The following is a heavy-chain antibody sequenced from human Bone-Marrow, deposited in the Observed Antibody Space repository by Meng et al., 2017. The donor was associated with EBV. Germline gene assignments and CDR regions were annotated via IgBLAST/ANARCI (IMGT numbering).Heavy chain of an antibody. D-gene: IGHD3-10*01. CDR3: VRACSSMVRGVKPNNWFDP. Sequence: LPPVAPRLLTPPGSPSLTLGVECGCVSGYYWSWTRQPQRKRLKWIGESHHRGSTNYKPALKSRATTLVDTSKNQFPRKLSPLTAADTAVHCCVRACSSMVRGVKPNNWFDPWGQGTLVTVSS. CDR1: CGCVSGYY. CDR2: SHHRGST. V-gene: IGHV4-34*01. J-gene: IGHJ5*02.